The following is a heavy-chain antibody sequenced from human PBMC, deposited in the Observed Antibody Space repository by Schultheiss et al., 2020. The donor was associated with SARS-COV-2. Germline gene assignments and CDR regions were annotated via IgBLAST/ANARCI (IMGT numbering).Heavy chain of an antibody. CDR1: GYTFTGYY. J-gene: IGHJ4*02. Sequence: ASVKVSCKASGYTFTGYYMHWVRQAPGQGLEWMGWISAYNGNTNYAQKLQGRVTMTTDTSTSTAYMELRSLRSDDTAVYYCARIIAAAGTLDYWGQGTLVTVSS. V-gene: IGHV1-18*04. CDR3: ARIIAAAGTLDY. CDR2: ISAYNGNT. D-gene: IGHD6-13*01.